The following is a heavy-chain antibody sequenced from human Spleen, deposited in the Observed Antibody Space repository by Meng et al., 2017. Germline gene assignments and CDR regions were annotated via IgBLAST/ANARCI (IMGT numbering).Heavy chain of an antibody. V-gene: IGHV1-18*01. D-gene: IGHD1/OR15-1a*01. CDR2: ISGYNGNT. Sequence: ASVKVSCKASGYTFTRFGISWVRQAPGQGLERMGWISGYNGNTNYAQKFQGRVTMTTDTSTSTAYMELWSLRSDDTAVYYCVREGAAGTIDYWGHGTLVTVSS. CDR1: GYTFTRFG. J-gene: IGHJ4*01. CDR3: VREGAAGTIDY.